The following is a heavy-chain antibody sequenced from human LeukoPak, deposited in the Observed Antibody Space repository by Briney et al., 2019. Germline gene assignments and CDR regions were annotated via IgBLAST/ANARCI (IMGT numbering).Heavy chain of an antibody. CDR2: INHSGST. V-gene: IGHV4-34*01. Sequence: PSETLSLTCAVYGGSFSGYYWSWLRQPPGKGLEWIGEINHSGSTNYNPSLKSRVTISVDTSKNQFSLKLSSVTAADTAVYYCARGNYYDSSGYYYYDYWGQGTLVTVSS. D-gene: IGHD3-22*01. CDR1: GGSFSGYY. CDR3: ARGNYYDSSGYYYYDY. J-gene: IGHJ4*02.